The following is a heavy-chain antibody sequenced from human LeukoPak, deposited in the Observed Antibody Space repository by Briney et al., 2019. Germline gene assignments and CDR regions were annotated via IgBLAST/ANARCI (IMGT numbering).Heavy chain of an antibody. CDR3: ARDYDFWSGYYSPTRGYFGY. V-gene: IGHV3-30*02. D-gene: IGHD3-3*01. CDR1: GFTFSGSG. Sequence: GGSLRLSCAASGFTFSGSGMHWVRQAPGKGLEWVAFIRYDGSNKYYTDSVKGRFTISRDNSKNTLYLQMDSLRAEDTAVYYCARDYDFWSGYYSPTRGYFGYWGQGTLVTVSS. J-gene: IGHJ4*02. CDR2: IRYDGSNK.